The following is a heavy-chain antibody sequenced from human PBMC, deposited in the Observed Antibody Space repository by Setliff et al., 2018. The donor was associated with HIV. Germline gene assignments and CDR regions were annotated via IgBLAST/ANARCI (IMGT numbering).Heavy chain of an antibody. Sequence: SGPTLVNPTQTLTLTCTFSGLSLSTCGVGVGWIRQSPGKALEWLAFIYWNNNKHYSTSLKSRLTVTKDTSKNRVVFTMTNIDPVDTATYYCAYSGRQLRGPYFDFWGQGTPVTVSS. D-gene: IGHD1-1*01. CDR1: GLSLSTCGVG. CDR2: IYWNNNK. V-gene: IGHV2-5*01. J-gene: IGHJ4*02. CDR3: AYSGRQLRGPYFDF.